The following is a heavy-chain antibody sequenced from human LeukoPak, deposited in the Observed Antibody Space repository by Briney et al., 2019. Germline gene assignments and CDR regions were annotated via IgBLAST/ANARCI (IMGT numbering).Heavy chain of an antibody. V-gene: IGHV3-74*01. Sequence: GGSLRLSCAVSGLSFSNYWMHWVRQAPGKGLVWVARTNLHGTAVDYADSVRGRFTISRDNAKNTLFLQMNSLRAEDTAVYYCASAYTYVRLGDHWGQGTLVTVSS. D-gene: IGHD3-16*01. CDR2: TNLHGTAV. CDR3: ASAYTYVRLGDH. J-gene: IGHJ4*02. CDR1: GLSFSNYW.